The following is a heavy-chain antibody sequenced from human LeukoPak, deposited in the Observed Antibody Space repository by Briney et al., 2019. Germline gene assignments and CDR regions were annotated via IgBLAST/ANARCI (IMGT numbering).Heavy chain of an antibody. V-gene: IGHV4-59*08. CDR1: DGSISSHY. J-gene: IGHJ4*02. Sequence: SETLSLTCTVSDGSISSHYWSWIRQPPGKGLEWIGYIYDSGSTNYNPSLKSRVTISVDTSKNQFSLKLSSLTAADTAVYYCVKHGLDDYFDYWGQGTLVTVSS. CDR2: IYDSGST. CDR3: VKHGLDDYFDY. D-gene: IGHD3/OR15-3a*01.